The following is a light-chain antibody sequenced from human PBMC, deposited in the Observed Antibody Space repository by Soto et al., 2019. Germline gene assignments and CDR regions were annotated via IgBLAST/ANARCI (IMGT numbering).Light chain of an antibody. CDR1: SSNIGKHY. J-gene: IGLJ3*02. CDR3: GAWDSSLSVGGV. Sequence: QSVLSQPPSVSATPGQTVTINCSGSSSNIGKHYVSWFQQVPGSAPKLLIYDDNKRPSGTPRRFSGSKSATSATLAITGLQTGDEADYYCGAWDSSLSVGGVFGGGTKLTVL. CDR2: DDN. V-gene: IGLV1-51*01.